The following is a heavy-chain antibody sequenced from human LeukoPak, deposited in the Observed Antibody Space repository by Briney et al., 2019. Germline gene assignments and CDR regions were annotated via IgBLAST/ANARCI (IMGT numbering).Heavy chain of an antibody. J-gene: IGHJ4*02. D-gene: IGHD1-20*01. CDR2: IIPILGIA. CDR1: GYTFTSYG. Sequence: ASVKVSCKASGYTFTSYGISWVRQAPGQGLEWMGRIIPILGIANYAQKFQGRVTITADKSTSTAYMELSSLRSEDTAVYYCARDRGITGTPFDYWGQGTLVTVSS. V-gene: IGHV1-69*04. CDR3: ARDRGITGTPFDY.